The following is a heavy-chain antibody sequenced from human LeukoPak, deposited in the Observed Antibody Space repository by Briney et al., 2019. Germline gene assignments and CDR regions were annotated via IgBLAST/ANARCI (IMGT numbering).Heavy chain of an antibody. CDR1: GFTFSSYG. V-gene: IGHV3-23*01. Sequence: GGSLRLSCAASGFTFSSYGMSWVRQAPGKGLEWVSGISGSGGSTYYADSVKGRFTISRDNSKNTLYLQMNSLRAEDTAVYYCAKYLVALYGRGWYSDYWGQGTLVTVSS. J-gene: IGHJ4*02. CDR3: AKYLVALYGRGWYSDY. CDR2: ISGSGGST. D-gene: IGHD6-19*01.